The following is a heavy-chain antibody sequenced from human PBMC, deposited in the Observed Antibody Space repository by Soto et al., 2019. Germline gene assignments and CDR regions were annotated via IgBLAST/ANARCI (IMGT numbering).Heavy chain of an antibody. Sequence: PGGSLRLSCAASGFTFGSYAMHWVRQAPGKGLEWVANIKQDGSEKYYVDSVKGRFTISRDNAKNSLYLQMNSLRAEDTAVYYCARGYDILTEPWEGNFDYWGQGTLVTVSS. CDR3: ARGYDILTEPWEGNFDY. J-gene: IGHJ4*02. CDR2: IKQDGSEK. CDR1: GFTFGSYA. D-gene: IGHD3-9*01. V-gene: IGHV3-7*04.